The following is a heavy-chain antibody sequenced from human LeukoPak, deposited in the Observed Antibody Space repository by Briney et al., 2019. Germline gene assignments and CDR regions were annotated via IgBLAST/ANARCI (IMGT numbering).Heavy chain of an antibody. CDR2: ISSSSSYI. J-gene: IGHJ4*02. V-gene: IGHV3-21*01. Sequence: GGSLRLSCAASGFTFSSYSMNWVRQAPGKGLEWVSSISSSSSYIYYADSVKGRFTISRDNAKNSLYLQMNSLRAEDTAVYYCARAGGSYQVFDYWGQGTLVTVSS. CDR1: GFTFSSYS. D-gene: IGHD1-26*01. CDR3: ARAGGSYQVFDY.